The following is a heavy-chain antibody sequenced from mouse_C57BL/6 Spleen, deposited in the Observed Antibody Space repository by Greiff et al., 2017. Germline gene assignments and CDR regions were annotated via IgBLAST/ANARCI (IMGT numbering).Heavy chain of an antibody. D-gene: IGHD1-1*01. CDR2: IHPSDSDT. V-gene: IGHV1-74*01. Sequence: QVQLKQPGAELVKPGASVKVSCKASGYTFISYWMHWVKQRPGQGLEWIGRIHPSDSDTNYNQKFKGKATLTVDKSSSTAYMQLSSLTSEDSAVDYGASHYYGSRLFAYWGQGTLVTVSA. CDR1: GYTFISYW. J-gene: IGHJ3*01. CDR3: ASHYYGSRLFAY.